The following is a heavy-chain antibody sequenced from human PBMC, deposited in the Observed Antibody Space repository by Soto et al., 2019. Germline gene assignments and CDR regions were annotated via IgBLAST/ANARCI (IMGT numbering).Heavy chain of an antibody. D-gene: IGHD3-3*01. J-gene: IGHJ4*02. CDR3: ARAPTRFWSGFLDY. V-gene: IGHV1-69*01. Sequence: GQGLEWMGGIIPIFGTANYAQKFQGRVTITADESTSTAYMELSSLRSEDTAVYYCARAPTRFWSGFLDYWGQGTPVTVSS. CDR2: IIPIFGTA.